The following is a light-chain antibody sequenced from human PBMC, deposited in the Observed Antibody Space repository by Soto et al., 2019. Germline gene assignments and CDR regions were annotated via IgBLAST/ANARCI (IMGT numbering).Light chain of an antibody. J-gene: IGKJ2*01. V-gene: IGKV3-20*01. CDR3: QQYGSSPYT. CDR1: QSVSSNY. CDR2: GAS. Sequence: EIVLTQSPGTLSLSPGERATLSCRASQSVSSNYLAWYQQKPGQTPRLLIYGASSRATGIPDRFSGSGSGTDFTLTISRLEPEDFEVYYWQQYGSSPYTFGQGTKLEIK.